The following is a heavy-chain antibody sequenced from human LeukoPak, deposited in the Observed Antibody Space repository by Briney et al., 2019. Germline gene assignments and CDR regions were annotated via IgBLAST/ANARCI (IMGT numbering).Heavy chain of an antibody. CDR1: GFTFSSYW. J-gene: IGHJ4*02. Sequence: GGSLRLSCAASGFTFSSYWKSWVRQAPGKGLEWVANIKQDGSEKYYVDSVKGRFTISRDNAKNSLYLQMNSLRAEDTAVYYCARHRHNSSGWFCYWGQGTLVTVSS. D-gene: IGHD6-19*01. V-gene: IGHV3-7*03. CDR3: ARHRHNSSGWFCY. CDR2: IKQDGSEK.